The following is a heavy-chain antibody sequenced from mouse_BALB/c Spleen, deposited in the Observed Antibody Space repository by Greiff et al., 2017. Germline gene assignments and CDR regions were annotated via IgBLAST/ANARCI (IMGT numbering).Heavy chain of an antibody. CDR1: GYTFTSYW. CDR3: TRWRGNFYFDD. Sequence: VQLKQSGPVLARPGASVKMSCKASGYTFTSYWMHWVKQRPGQGLEWIGAIYPGNSDTSYNQKFKGKAKLTAVTSTSTAYMELSSLTNEDSAVYYCTRWRGNFYFDDWGQGTTLTVSS. D-gene: IGHD2-1*01. CDR2: IYPGNSDT. J-gene: IGHJ2*01. V-gene: IGHV1-5*01.